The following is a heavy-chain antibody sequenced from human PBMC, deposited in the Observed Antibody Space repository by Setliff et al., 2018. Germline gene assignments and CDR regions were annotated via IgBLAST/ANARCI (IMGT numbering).Heavy chain of an antibody. CDR2: ISSSGAT. CDR1: DDSFYSDYYF. V-gene: IGHV4-39*01. D-gene: IGHD5-12*01. J-gene: IGHJ4*02. CDR3: VREGRWDYNYPIY. Sequence: SETLSLTCSVSDDSFYSDYYFWGWIRQPPGKGLEWIATISSSGATNYNSSLKSRVTLSRDVAKRQFALNLRSVTAVDTAVYYCVREGRWDYNYPIYWGQGILVTVPQ.